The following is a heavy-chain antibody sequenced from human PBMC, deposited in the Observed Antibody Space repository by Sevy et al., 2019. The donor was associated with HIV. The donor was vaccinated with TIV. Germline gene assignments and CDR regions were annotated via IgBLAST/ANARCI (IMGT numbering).Heavy chain of an antibody. J-gene: IGHJ4*02. CDR2: ISSDGTTI. CDR3: ARDLDDNSGYYYGAIDY. D-gene: IGHD3-22*01. CDR1: GFTFSSYE. Sequence: GGSLRLSCAASGFTFSSYEMNWVRQAPGKGLEWVSYISSDGTTIYYADSVKGRFTISRDNAQNSVSLQMNSLRAEDTAVYYCARDLDDNSGYYYGAIDYWGQGTLVIVSS. V-gene: IGHV3-48*03.